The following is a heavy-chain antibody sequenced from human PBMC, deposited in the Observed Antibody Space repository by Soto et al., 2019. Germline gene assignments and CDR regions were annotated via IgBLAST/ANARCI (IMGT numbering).Heavy chain of an antibody. V-gene: IGHV3-30-3*01. Sequence: QVQLVESGGGVVQPGRSLRLSCAASGFTFSSYAMYWVRQAPGKGLEWVAVISYDGSNKYYADSVKGRFTISRDNSKNTLYLQMNSLRAEDTAVYYCARDLQYSGSYPDYWGQGTLVTVSS. CDR3: ARDLQYSGSYPDY. CDR2: ISYDGSNK. J-gene: IGHJ4*02. D-gene: IGHD1-26*01. CDR1: GFTFSSYA.